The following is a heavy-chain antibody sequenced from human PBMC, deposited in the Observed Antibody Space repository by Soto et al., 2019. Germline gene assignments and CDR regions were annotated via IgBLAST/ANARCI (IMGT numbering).Heavy chain of an antibody. D-gene: IGHD5-18*01. CDR3: AKGGYNYGFLFDC. Sequence: PGGSLSLSCAASGFHFSTYAMSWVRQAPGKGLEWVSTIDNSGGITYYADSVKGRFTISRDNSKNTLYLQMNSLRAEDTAVYYCAKGGYNYGFLFDCWGQGTLVTVSS. J-gene: IGHJ4*02. V-gene: IGHV3-23*05. CDR1: GFHFSTYA. CDR2: IDNSGGIT.